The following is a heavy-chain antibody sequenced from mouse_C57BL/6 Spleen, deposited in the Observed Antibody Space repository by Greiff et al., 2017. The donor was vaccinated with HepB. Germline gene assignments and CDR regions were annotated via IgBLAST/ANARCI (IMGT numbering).Heavy chain of an antibody. D-gene: IGHD2-5*01. CDR2: ISYDGSN. J-gene: IGHJ3*01. Sequence: EVQVVESGPGLVKPSQSLSLTCSVTGYSITSGYYWNWIRQFPGNQLEWMGYISYDGSNHYNPSLKNRISITLDTSKNQFFLKLNSVTTEDTATYYCARGGYSNPWFAYWGQGTLVTVSA. CDR1: GYSITSGYY. V-gene: IGHV3-6*01. CDR3: ARGGYSNPWFAY.